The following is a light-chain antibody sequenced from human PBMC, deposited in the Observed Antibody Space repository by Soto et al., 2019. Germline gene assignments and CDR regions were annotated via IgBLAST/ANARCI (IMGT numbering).Light chain of an antibody. CDR3: QQYFSYPPWT. CDR2: KAS. J-gene: IGKJ1*01. Sequence: DIQMTQSPSTLSGSVGDRVTITCRASQTISSWLAWYQQKPGKAPKLLIYKASTLKSGVPSRFSGSGSGTDFTLTISCLQSEDFATYYCQQYFSYPPWTFGQGTKVDIK. CDR1: QTISSW. V-gene: IGKV1-5*03.